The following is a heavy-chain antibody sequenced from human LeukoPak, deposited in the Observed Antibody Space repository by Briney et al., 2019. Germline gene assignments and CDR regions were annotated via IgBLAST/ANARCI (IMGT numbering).Heavy chain of an antibody. CDR3: AKHLAYGGNSPFDY. CDR2: LSDSGGDT. J-gene: IGHJ4*02. D-gene: IGHD4-23*01. V-gene: IGHV3-23*01. Sequence: GGSLRPSCAASGFTFSNYAMSWVRQAPGKRLEWVSSLSDSGGDTNYADSVKGRFTISRDNSKNTLYLQMNSLRAEDTAVYYCAKHLAYGGNSPFDYWGQGTLVTVSS. CDR1: GFTFSNYA.